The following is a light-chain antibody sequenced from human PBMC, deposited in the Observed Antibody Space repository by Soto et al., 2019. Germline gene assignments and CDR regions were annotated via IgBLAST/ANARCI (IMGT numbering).Light chain of an antibody. CDR3: AAWDDSPRGGL. V-gene: IGLV1-47*01. Sequence: QSVLTQPPSASGTPGQRVTVSCSGSSSNIGNNYVYWYQQFTGTAPKLLIYRNNQRPSGVPDRFSGSKSGTSASLAISGLRSEDDADYYCAAWDDSPRGGLFGTGTNLTVL. CDR1: SSNIGNNY. CDR2: RNN. J-gene: IGLJ1*01.